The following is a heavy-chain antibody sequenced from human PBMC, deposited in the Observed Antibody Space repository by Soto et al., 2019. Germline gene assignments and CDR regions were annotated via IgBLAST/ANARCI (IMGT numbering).Heavy chain of an antibody. CDR2: SSAYNGNT. CDR1: GYTFTSYY. V-gene: IGHV1-18*01. CDR3: ARDSPPPRE. J-gene: IGHJ4*02. Sequence: QVQLVQSGAEVKKPGASVKVSCKASGYTFTSYYISWVRQAPVQGLEWMGWSSAYNGNTTYAQKRQGRVTMTTDTSPSTAYSELRSVRADDTAVYYCARDSPPPREWGQGPLVNVSS.